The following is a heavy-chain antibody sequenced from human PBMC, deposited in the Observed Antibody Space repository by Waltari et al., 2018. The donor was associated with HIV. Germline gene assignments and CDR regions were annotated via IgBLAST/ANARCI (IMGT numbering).Heavy chain of an antibody. Sequence: QVQLVQSGAEVKKPGASVTVSCKASGYTFTGYFIHWVRQAPGQGLEWMGWLNPNSGDTNYAQRFQGRVTMTRDTSINPVYMELSRLRSVDTAMFYCAGDDGRRYFDRWGQGTLVTVSS. CDR2: LNPNSGDT. CDR3: AGDDGRRYFDR. D-gene: IGHD3-9*01. V-gene: IGHV1-2*02. CDR1: GYTFTGYF. J-gene: IGHJ4*02.